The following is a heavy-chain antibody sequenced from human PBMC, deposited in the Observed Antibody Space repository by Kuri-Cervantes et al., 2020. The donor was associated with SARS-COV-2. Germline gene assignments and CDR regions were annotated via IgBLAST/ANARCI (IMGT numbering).Heavy chain of an antibody. Sequence: SVKVSCKASGGTFSSYAISWVRQAPGQGLEWMGGIIPIFGTANYAQKFQGRATITTDESTSTAYMELSSLRSEDTAVYYCARVRGDNWNDDAFDYWGQGTLVPSPQ. D-gene: IGHD1-1*01. CDR1: GGTFSSYA. V-gene: IGHV1-69*05. J-gene: IGHJ4*02. CDR2: IIPIFGTA. CDR3: ARVRGDNWNDDAFDY.